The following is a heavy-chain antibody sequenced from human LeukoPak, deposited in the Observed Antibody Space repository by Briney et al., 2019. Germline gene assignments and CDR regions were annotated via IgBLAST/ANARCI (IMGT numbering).Heavy chain of an antibody. CDR3: ARDWKERVPAATEYYYYYYMDV. V-gene: IGHV4-30-4*08. Sequence: TLSLTSAVYGVSFSGYYWSWLRQPPGQGLEWIGYTYYSGSTYYNPSLKSRVTISVATSKNQFSLKLSSVTAADTAVYYCARDWKERVPAATEYYYYYYMDVWGKGTTVTVSS. J-gene: IGHJ6*03. CDR1: GVSFSGYY. D-gene: IGHD2-2*01. CDR2: TYYSGST.